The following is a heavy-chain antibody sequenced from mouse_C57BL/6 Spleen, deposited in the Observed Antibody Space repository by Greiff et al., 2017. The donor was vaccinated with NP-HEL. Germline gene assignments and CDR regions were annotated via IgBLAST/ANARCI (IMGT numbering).Heavy chain of an antibody. Sequence: VQLQQSGAELMKPGASVKLSCTATGYTFTGYWIEWVQQSPGHGLEWIGEILPGSGSTNYNEKFKGKATFTADTSSNTDYMQLSSLATEDSAIDYYARRRYYGPSFADWGQGTLVTVSA. J-gene: IGHJ3*01. D-gene: IGHD1-2*01. V-gene: IGHV1-9*01. CDR1: GYTFTGYW. CDR2: ILPGSGST. CDR3: ARRRYYGPSFAD.